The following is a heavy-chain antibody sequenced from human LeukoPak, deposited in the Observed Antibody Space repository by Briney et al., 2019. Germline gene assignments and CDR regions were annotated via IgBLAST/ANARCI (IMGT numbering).Heavy chain of an antibody. Sequence: GGSLRLSCAASGFTFSDYGMVWVRQAPGKGLEWVAFIRYDGSIKYYTDSVKDRFTISRDNSKNTLYLQMNSLRAEDTAVYYCARDRVTAMVRNWFDPWGQGTLVTVSS. CDR1: GFTFSDYG. J-gene: IGHJ5*02. CDR2: IRYDGSIK. D-gene: IGHD5-18*01. CDR3: ARDRVTAMVRNWFDP. V-gene: IGHV3-30*02.